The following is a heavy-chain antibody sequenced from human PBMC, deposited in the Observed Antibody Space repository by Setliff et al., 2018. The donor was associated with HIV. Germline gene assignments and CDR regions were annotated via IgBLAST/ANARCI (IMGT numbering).Heavy chain of an antibody. V-gene: IGHV4-59*01. D-gene: IGHD3-10*01. Sequence: SATLSLTCTVSGGSMKNFYWTWVRQVPGGRLQWIGHIHYSGIVNYSPSLSSRLTISAQTSKNQFSLTLKSVTTADTALYFCARVAKDSSFFSTSGPSYFDPWGHGTLVTVS. CDR1: GGSMKNFY. CDR2: IHYSGIV. CDR3: ARVAKDSSFFSTSGPSYFDP. J-gene: IGHJ5*02.